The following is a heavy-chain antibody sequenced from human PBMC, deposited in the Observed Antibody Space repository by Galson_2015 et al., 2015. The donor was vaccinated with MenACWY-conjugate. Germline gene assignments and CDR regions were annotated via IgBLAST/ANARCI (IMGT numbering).Heavy chain of an antibody. J-gene: IGHJ4*02. CDR1: GFSLRTRGLC. CDR2: IDWDGDE. V-gene: IGHV2-70*12. D-gene: IGHD7-27*01. Sequence: ALVKPTQTLTVTCTFSGFSLRTRGLCVSWLRQPPGKALEWLALIDWDGDEYYNTSLKTRLSISKDTSKNQVVLTVTNMDPADTATYYCARRWGLLGPHFDYWGQGILVTVSS. CDR3: ARRWGLLGPHFDY.